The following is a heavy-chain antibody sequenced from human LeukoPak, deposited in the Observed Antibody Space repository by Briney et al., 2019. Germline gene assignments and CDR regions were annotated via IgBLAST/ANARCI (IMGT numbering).Heavy chain of an antibody. J-gene: IGHJ5*02. Sequence: GGSLRLSCAASGFTLTSYWMHWVRQAPGKGLVWVSRSSESDGSDTTHADSVKGRFTISRDNAKNTLYLQMNSLRAEDTAVYYCVRSSGRPDSWGQGTLVTVSS. CDR2: SSESDGSDT. D-gene: IGHD6-19*01. V-gene: IGHV3-74*01. CDR3: VRSSGRPDS. CDR1: GFTLTSYW.